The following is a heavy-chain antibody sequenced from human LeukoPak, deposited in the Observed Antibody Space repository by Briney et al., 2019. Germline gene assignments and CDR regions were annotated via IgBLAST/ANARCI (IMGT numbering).Heavy chain of an antibody. Sequence: SETLSLTCTVSGGSISSYYWSRIRQPPGKGLEWIGYIYYSGSTNYNPSLKSRVTISVDTSKNQFSLKLNSVTAADTAVYYCARGGSSWSNRIDYWGRGTLVTVSS. CDR2: IYYSGST. CDR3: ARGGSSWSNRIDY. V-gene: IGHV4-59*12. CDR1: GGSISSYY. J-gene: IGHJ4*02. D-gene: IGHD6-13*01.